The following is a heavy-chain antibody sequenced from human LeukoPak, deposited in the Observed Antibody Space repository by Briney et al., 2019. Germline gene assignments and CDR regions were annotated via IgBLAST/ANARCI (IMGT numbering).Heavy chain of an antibody. CDR3: ARVLGLASSYYFDY. CDR2: INPNSGGT. CDR1: GYTFTDYY. Sequence: ASVNVSCKASGYTFTDYYMHWVRQAPGQGLEWMGWINPNSGGTNYAQKFQGRVTMTRDTSISTAYMELSRLRSDHTAIYYCARVLGLASSYYFDYWGQGSLVTVSS. V-gene: IGHV1-2*02. J-gene: IGHJ4*02. D-gene: IGHD3-16*01.